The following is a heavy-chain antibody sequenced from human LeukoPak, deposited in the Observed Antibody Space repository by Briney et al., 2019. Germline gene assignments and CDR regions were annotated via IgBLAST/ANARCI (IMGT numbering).Heavy chain of an antibody. CDR1: GGTFSSYA. D-gene: IGHD5-12*01. J-gene: IGHJ4*02. V-gene: IGHV1-69*04. CDR3: ARPLRRDGYNSWVDYFDY. Sequence: ASVKVSCKASGGTFSSYAIRWVRQAPGQGLEWMGRIIPILGIANYAQKFQGRVTITADKSTSTAYMELSSLRSEDTAVYYCARPLRRDGYNSWVDYFDYWGQGTLVTVSS. CDR2: IIPILGIA.